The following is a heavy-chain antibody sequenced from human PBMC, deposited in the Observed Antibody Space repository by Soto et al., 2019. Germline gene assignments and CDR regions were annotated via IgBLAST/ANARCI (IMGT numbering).Heavy chain of an antibody. V-gene: IGHV1-3*01. CDR1: GYTFTSYA. D-gene: IGHD3-22*01. J-gene: IGHJ4*02. Sequence: ASVKVSCKASGYTFTSYAIHWVRQAPGQRLEWMGWINAGNGNAKYSQKFQGRVTITRDTSASTAYVELSSLSSDDTAVYYCARASYYYESSGYYPDYWGQGTLVTVS. CDR2: INAGNGNA. CDR3: ARASYYYESSGYYPDY.